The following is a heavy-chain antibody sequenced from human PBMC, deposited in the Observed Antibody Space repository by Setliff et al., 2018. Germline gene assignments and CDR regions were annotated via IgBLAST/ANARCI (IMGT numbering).Heavy chain of an antibody. J-gene: IGHJ4*02. CDR2: ISAYNGDT. CDR3: ARADYSSSLHYFDY. V-gene: IGHV1-18*01. D-gene: IGHD6-13*01. Sequence: ASVKVSCKASGYSFTNYGITWVRQAPGQGLEWMGWISAYNGDTKIAQNLQGRVTMTTDTSTSTAYMELRSLRSDDTAVYYCARADYSSSLHYFDYWGQGTQVTVSS. CDR1: GYSFTNYG.